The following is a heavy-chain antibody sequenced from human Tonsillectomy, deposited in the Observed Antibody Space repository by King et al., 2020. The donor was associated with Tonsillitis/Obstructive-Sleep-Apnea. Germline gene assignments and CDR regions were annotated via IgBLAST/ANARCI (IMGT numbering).Heavy chain of an antibody. J-gene: IGHJ5*02. V-gene: IGHV1-18*01. D-gene: IGHD2-15*01. CDR2: ISAYIGET. Sequence: QLVQSGAEVKKPGASVKVSCKASGYTFTSYGITWVRQAPGLGLEWMGWISAYIGETKYGQKFQGRVAMTTDTSTSTAYMELRSLRSDDTAVYYCARGYGSGGRCYAGWFVTWGQRTLGSVSS. CDR3: ARGYGSGGRCYAGWFVT. CDR1: GYTFTSYG.